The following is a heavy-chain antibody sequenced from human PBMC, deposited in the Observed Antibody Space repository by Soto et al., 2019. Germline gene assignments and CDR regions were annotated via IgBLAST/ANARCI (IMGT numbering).Heavy chain of an antibody. J-gene: IGHJ6*02. V-gene: IGHV3-33*03. CDR1: GFTFSSYG. CDR3: TRGHYYGMDV. Sequence: GGSLRLSCAASGFTFSSYGMHWVRQAPGKGLEWVAVIWYDGTATTYADSVEGRFTISRDNAKNMLYLQMNSLRAEDTAVYYCTRGHYYGMDVWGQGTTVTVSS. CDR2: IWYDGTAT.